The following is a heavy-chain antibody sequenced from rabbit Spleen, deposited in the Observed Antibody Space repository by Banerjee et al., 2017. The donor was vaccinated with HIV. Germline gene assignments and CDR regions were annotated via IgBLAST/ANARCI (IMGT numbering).Heavy chain of an antibody. J-gene: IGHJ4*01. CDR3: ARSINLANRALNL. CDR1: GFSLSSSHW. D-gene: IGHD3-1*01. CDR2: IYTGSGAT. V-gene: IGHV1S45*01. Sequence: EESGGDLVKPEGSLTLTCTASGFSLSSSHWIFWVRQAPGKGLEWIASIYTGSGATYYANWAKGRFTVSKASSTTVDLKLTSLTAADTATYFCARSINLANRALNLWGPGTLVTVS.